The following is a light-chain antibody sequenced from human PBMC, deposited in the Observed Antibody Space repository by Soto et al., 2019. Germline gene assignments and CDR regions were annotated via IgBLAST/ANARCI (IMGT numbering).Light chain of an antibody. CDR1: QGISSW. J-gene: IGKJ5*01. CDR2: DAS. V-gene: IGKV1-5*01. CDR3: QQYDSYSIT. Sequence: DIQMTQSPSSVSASVGDRVTITCRASQGISSWLAWYQQKPGKAPKLLIYDASNLESGVPSRFSGSGSGTEFSLTISSLQPDDSATYYCQQYDSYSITFGQGTRLEIK.